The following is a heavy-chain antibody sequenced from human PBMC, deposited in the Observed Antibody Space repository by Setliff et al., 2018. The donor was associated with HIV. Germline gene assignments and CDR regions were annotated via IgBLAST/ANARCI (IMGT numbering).Heavy chain of an antibody. V-gene: IGHV4-39*07. CDR3: ATCRHRPSNWFDP. J-gene: IGHJ5*02. CDR1: GAPISSYY. Sequence: SETLSLTCKVSGAPISSYYWGWIRQPPGKGLEWIGSVYNSGITFKNPSLKSRVSISVDRSGNQFSLRLTSVTAADTAVYYCATCRHRPSNWFDPWGQGTVVTVSS. CDR2: VYNSGIT.